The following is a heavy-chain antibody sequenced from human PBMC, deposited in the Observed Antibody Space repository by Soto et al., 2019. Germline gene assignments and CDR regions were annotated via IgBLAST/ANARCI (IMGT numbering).Heavy chain of an antibody. CDR2: IIPISETT. CDR3: ARSQGSSTSLEIYYYDCYGMDV. V-gene: IGHV1-69*01. D-gene: IGHD2-2*01. CDR1: GGTFSSYA. Sequence: QVQLVQSGAEVKKPGSSVKVSCKASGGTFSSYAISWVRQAPGQGLEWMGGIIPISETTNYGQKFQGRVTITADESKSTAYMELSSLKSEDTAVYYCARSQGSSTSLEIYYYDCYGMDVWGQGTTVTVSS. J-gene: IGHJ6*02.